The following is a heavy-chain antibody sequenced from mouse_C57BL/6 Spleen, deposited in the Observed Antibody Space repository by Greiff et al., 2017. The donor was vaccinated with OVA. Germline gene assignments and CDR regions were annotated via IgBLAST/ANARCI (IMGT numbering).Heavy chain of an antibody. D-gene: IGHD1-1*01. Sequence: QVQLKESGAELVRPGASVKLSCKASGYTFTDYYINWVKQRPGQGLEWIARIYPGSGNTYYNEKFKGKATLTAEKSSSTAYMQLSSLTSEDSAVYFCAIGSIPDYWGQGTTLTVSS. V-gene: IGHV1-76*01. CDR3: AIGSIPDY. CDR1: GYTFTDYY. J-gene: IGHJ2*01. CDR2: IYPGSGNT.